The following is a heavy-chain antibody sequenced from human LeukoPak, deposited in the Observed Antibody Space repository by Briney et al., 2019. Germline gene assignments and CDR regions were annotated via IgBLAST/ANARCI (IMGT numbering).Heavy chain of an antibody. CDR3: ATNYYGSGSYYNLLRGWPRAYYYYYGMDV. D-gene: IGHD3-10*01. CDR1: GYTFTSYD. Sequence: GASVKVSCKASGYTFTSYDINWVRQATGQGLEWMGWMNPNSGNTGYAQKFQGRVTMTRNTSISTAYMELSSLRSEDTAVYYCATNYYGSGSYYNLLRGWPRAYYYYYGMDVWGQGTTVTVSS. V-gene: IGHV1-8*01. CDR2: MNPNSGNT. J-gene: IGHJ6*02.